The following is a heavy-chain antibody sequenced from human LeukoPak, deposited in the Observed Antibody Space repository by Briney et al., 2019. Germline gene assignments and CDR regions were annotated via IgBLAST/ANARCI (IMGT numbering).Heavy chain of an antibody. Sequence: SETLSLTCTVSGGSINSGDYWGWIRQPPGKGLGWIGKIYQTGTTYYNPSLKSRVTISVDTSKNQLSLKLSSVTAADSAVYYCARARTGFDLWGQGALVTVSS. V-gene: IGHV4-38-2*02. D-gene: IGHD1-1*01. CDR2: IYQTGTT. J-gene: IGHJ5*02. CDR3: ARARTGFDL. CDR1: GGSINSGDY.